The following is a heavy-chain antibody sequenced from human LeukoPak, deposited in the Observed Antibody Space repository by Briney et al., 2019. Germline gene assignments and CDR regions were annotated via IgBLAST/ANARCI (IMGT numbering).Heavy chain of an antibody. CDR1: GGSIYRNGYY. CDR2: IYYSGST. Sequence: SETLSLTCTVSGGSIYRNGYYWTWIRQHPGRGLEWIVYIYYSGSTYYNPSLKSRVSMSEYTSKNQFFLHLSFVTAADTAVYYCASAAGNWFDPWGPGTLVTVSS. CDR3: ASAAGNWFDP. V-gene: IGHV4-31*03. J-gene: IGHJ5*02. D-gene: IGHD3-10*01.